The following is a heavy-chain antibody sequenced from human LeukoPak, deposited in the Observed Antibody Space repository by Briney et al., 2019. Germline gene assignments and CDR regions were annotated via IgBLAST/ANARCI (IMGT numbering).Heavy chain of an antibody. J-gene: IGHJ4*02. CDR3: ARETPRYSSSWHLDY. Sequence: PSETLSLTCAVYXGSFSGYYWSWIRQPPGKGLEWIGEINHSGSTNYNPSLKSRVTISVDTSKNQFSLKLSSVTAADTAVYYCARETPRYSSSWHLDYWGQGTLVTVSS. CDR2: INHSGST. D-gene: IGHD6-13*01. CDR1: XGSFSGYY. V-gene: IGHV4-34*01.